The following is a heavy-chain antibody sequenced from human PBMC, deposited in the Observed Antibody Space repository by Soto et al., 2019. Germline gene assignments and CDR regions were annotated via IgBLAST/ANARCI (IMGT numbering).Heavy chain of an antibody. CDR2: ISAYNGNT. Sequence: ASVKVSCKASGYTFTSYGISWARQAPGQGFEWMGWISAYNGNTNYAQKLQGRVTMTTDTSTSTAYMELRSLRSDDTAVYYCARVSSVAGFFYYFDYWGQGTLVTVSS. D-gene: IGHD6-19*01. CDR1: GYTFTSYG. CDR3: ARVSSVAGFFYYFDY. V-gene: IGHV1-18*04. J-gene: IGHJ4*02.